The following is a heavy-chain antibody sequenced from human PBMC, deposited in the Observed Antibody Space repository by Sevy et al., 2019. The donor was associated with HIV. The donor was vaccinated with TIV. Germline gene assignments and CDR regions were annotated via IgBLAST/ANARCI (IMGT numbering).Heavy chain of an antibody. V-gene: IGHV1-2*02. J-gene: IGHJ4*02. CDR1: GYTFTGYY. D-gene: IGHD3-22*01. CDR3: ASLYYYDSSGYDHDPYYFDY. Sequence: ASVKVSCKASGYTFTGYYMHWVRQAPGQGLEWTGWINPNSGGTNYAQKFQGRVTMTRDTSISTAYMELSRLRSDDTAVYYCASLYYYDSSGYDHDPYYFDYWGQGTLVTVSS. CDR2: INPNSGGT.